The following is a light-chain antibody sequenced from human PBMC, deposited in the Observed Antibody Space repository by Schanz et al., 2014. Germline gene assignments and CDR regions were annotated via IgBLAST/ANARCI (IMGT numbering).Light chain of an antibody. Sequence: EIVLTQSPGTLSLSPGERAALSCRASQSVTDNYLAWYQQRPGQAPRLLIYDASTRATGIPARFSGSGSGTEFTLTISSLQSEDFAVYYCQQYNNWPYTFGQGTKLEIK. V-gene: IGKV3-15*01. CDR1: QSVTDNY. CDR2: DAS. CDR3: QQYNNWPYT. J-gene: IGKJ2*01.